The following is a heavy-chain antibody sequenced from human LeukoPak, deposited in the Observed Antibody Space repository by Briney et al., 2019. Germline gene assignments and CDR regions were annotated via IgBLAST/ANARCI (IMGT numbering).Heavy chain of an antibody. CDR2: INPNSGGT. CDR1: GYTFTGYY. CDR3: ARDSRSYYDSRKGYFDY. D-gene: IGHD3-22*01. V-gene: IGHV1-2*02. Sequence: ASVKVSCKASGYTFTGYYMHWVRQAPGQGLEWMGWINPNSGGTNYAQKFQGRVTMTRDTSISTAYMELRSLRSDDTAVYYCARDSRSYYDSRKGYFDYWGQGTLVTVSS. J-gene: IGHJ4*02.